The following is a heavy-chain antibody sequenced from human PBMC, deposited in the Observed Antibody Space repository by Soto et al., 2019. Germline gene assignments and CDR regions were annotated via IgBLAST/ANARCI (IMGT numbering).Heavy chain of an antibody. J-gene: IGHJ4*02. CDR3: ARVAVRGVFDY. V-gene: IGHV4-34*01. CDR1: GGSFSGYY. CDR2: INHSGST. Sequence: PSETLSLTCAVYGGSFSGYYWSWIRQPPGKGLEWSGEINHSGSTNYNPSLKSRVTISVDTSKNQFSLKLSSVTAADTAVYYCARVAVRGVFDYWGQGTLVTVSS. D-gene: IGHD3-10*01.